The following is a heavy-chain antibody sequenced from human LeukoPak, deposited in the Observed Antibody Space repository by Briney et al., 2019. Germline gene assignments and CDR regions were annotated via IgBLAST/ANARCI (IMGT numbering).Heavy chain of an antibody. CDR2: MSISGSGGNT. CDR1: GVTLSSDA. Sequence: GESLGLSCAASGVTLSSDAMSWARHAPRKGQEWVSGMSISGSGGNTYYADSVKRRFTISSNSSKNIPFLHMNILSAEDTAYYYRAKDRPVGASHWYFDLWGRGTLVTVSS. J-gene: IGHJ2*01. CDR3: AKDRPVGASHWYFDL. D-gene: IGHD1-26*01. V-gene: IGHV3-23*01.